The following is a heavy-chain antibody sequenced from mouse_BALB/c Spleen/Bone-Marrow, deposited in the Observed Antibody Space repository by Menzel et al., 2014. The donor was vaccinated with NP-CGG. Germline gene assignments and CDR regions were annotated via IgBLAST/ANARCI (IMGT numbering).Heavy chain of an antibody. V-gene: IGHV3-2*02. CDR2: ISYSGST. J-gene: IGHJ3*01. CDR3: ARSSSYDHDVGFAY. D-gene: IGHD2-4*01. Sequence: EVQLQQSGPGLVKPSQSLSLTCIVTGYSITRDYAWNWIRQFPGNTLEWMGYISYSGSTTYNPSLESRISIIRDTSKNQFFLQLNSVTTEDTATYYCARSSSYDHDVGFAYWGQGTLVTVSA. CDR1: GYSITRDYA.